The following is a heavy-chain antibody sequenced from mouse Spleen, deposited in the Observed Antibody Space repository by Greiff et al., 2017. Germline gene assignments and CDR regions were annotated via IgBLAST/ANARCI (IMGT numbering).Heavy chain of an antibody. J-gene: IGHJ2*01. Sequence: VQLQQSGPELVKPGASVKIPCKASGYTFTDYNMDWVKQSHGQSLEWIGDINPNNGGTSYNQKFKGKATLTVNKSSSTAYMELRSLTSEDSAVYYCAREGARACFDYWGQGTTLTVSS. CDR1: GYTFTDYN. CDR2: INPNNGGT. V-gene: IGHV1-18*01. D-gene: IGHD3-1*01. CDR3: AREGARACFDY.